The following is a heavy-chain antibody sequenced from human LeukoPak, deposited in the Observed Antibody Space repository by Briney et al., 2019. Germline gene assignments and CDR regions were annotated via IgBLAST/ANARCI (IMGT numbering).Heavy chain of an antibody. D-gene: IGHD2-21*01. J-gene: IGHJ4*02. Sequence: PGGSLRLSCAASGFTFSSYSMNWVRQAPGKGLEWVSSISSSSSYIYYADSVKGRFTISRDNAKNSLYLPMNSLRAEDTAVYYCARDSLNCWDVYFDYWGQGTLVTVSS. CDR1: GFTFSSYS. CDR2: ISSSSSYI. V-gene: IGHV3-21*01. CDR3: ARDSLNCWDVYFDY.